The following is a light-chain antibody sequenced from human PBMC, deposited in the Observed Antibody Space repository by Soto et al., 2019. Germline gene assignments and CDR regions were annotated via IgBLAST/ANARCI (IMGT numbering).Light chain of an antibody. CDR3: QQYNSYSWT. V-gene: IGKV1-5*01. CDR2: DAS. J-gene: IGKJ1*01. CDR1: QSISSW. Sequence: DIQMTRSPSTLSASVGDRVTITCRASQSISSWLAWYQQKPGIAPKLMIYDASNLESGVPSRFSGSGSGTEFTLTISSLQNDHFATYYCQQYNSYSWTFGQGTKVDIK.